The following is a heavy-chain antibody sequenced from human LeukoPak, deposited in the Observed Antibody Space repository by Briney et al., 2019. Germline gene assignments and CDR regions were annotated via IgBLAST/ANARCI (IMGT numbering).Heavy chain of an antibody. CDR1: GYTLTELS. CDR2: FDPEDGET. V-gene: IGHV1-24*01. CDR3: ATDGGSGWYSLGFDY. J-gene: IGHJ4*02. D-gene: IGHD6-19*01. Sequence: ASVKVSCKVSGYTLTELSMHWVRQAPGKGLEWMGGFDPEDGETIYAQKFQGRVTMTEDTSTDTAYMELSSLRSEDTAVYYCATDGGSGWYSLGFDYWGQGTLVTVSS.